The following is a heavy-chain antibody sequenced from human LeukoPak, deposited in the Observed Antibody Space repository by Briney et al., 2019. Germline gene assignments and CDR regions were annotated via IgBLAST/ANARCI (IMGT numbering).Heavy chain of an antibody. J-gene: IGHJ1*01. CDR2: INPNSGGT. CDR1: GYTFTGYY. CDR3: ARGPLHPGKYFQH. Sequence: AASVKVSCKASGYTFTGYYMHWVRQAPGQGLEWMGWINPNSGGTNYAQKFQGRVTMTRDTSISTAYMELSRLRSDDTAVYYCARGPLHPGKYFQHWGQGTLVTVSS. V-gene: IGHV1-2*02.